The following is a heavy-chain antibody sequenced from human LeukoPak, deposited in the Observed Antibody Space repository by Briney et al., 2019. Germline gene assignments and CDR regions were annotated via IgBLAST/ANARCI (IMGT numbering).Heavy chain of an antibody. CDR3: AKDVCTSPRCLLYFDS. Sequence: PGGSLRLSCTTSGFAFSNYAMNWVRQAPGKGPEWVSGISGFNTYYADSVKGPFTIFRDNSKNVLYLQMDRLRAEDTAVYSCAKDVCTSPRCLLYFDSWGQGTLVTVSS. D-gene: IGHD2-8*01. CDR2: ISGFNT. V-gene: IGHV3-23*01. CDR1: GFAFSNYA. J-gene: IGHJ4*02.